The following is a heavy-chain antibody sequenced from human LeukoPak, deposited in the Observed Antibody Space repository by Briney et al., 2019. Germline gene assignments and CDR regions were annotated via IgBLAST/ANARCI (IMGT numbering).Heavy chain of an antibody. CDR3: ANREGGYTYDPFDY. Sequence: GGSLRLSSAASGFTFSTYAMSWVRQAPGRGLEWVSAISGSSDTTYYADSVKGRFTISRDNSKNTPYLQMNSLRAEDTAVYYCANREGGYTYDPFDYWGQGTLVTVSS. D-gene: IGHD5-18*01. J-gene: IGHJ4*02. CDR1: GFTFSTYA. V-gene: IGHV3-23*01. CDR2: ISGSSDTT.